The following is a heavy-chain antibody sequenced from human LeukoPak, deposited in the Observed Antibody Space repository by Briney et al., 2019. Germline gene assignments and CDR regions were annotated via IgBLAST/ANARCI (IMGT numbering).Heavy chain of an antibody. CDR3: AKGQIASGELLRFDY. CDR1: GFTFGPYT. Sequence: GGSLRLSCAASGFTFGPYTMNWVRQAPGKGLEWVSYISSSSDTIYYADSVKGRFTISRDNAKNSLYLQMNSLRAEDTAVYYCAKGQIASGELLRFDYWGQGTLVTVSS. CDR2: ISSSSDTI. D-gene: IGHD1-26*01. J-gene: IGHJ4*02. V-gene: IGHV3-48*04.